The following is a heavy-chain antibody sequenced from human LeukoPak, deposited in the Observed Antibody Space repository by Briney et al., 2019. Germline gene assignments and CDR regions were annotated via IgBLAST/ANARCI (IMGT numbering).Heavy chain of an antibody. CDR1: GLTFSSYA. Sequence: PGGSLRLSCAASGLTFSSYAMSWVRQAPGKGLEWVSAISGSGGSTYYADSVKGRFTISRDNSKNTLYLQMNSLRAEDTAVYYCAKLSDYTYYYSMDVWGQGTTVTVSS. CDR3: AKLSDYTYYYSMDV. D-gene: IGHD3-10*01. CDR2: ISGSGGST. J-gene: IGHJ6*02. V-gene: IGHV3-23*01.